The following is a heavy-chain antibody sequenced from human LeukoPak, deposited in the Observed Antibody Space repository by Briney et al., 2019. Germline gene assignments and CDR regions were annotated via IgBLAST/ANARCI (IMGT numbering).Heavy chain of an antibody. D-gene: IGHD3-22*01. CDR1: GFTFGDYA. J-gene: IGHJ4*02. CDR2: IDGDGSTT. CDR3: ARAADYYDSSGCFDC. V-gene: IGHV3-74*01. Sequence: GGSLRLSCTASGFTFGDYAMSWVRQTPGKGLVWVSRIDGDGSTTIYADAVKGRFTISRDNAKKTLYLQMNSLRAEDTAVYYCARAADYYDSSGCFDCWGQGTLVTVSS.